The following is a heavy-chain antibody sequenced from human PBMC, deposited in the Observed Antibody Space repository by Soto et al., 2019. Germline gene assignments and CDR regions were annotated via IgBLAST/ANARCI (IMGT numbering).Heavy chain of an antibody. J-gene: IGHJ2*01. CDR3: ARVLHPPAYWYFDL. CDR1: GYTFTSYA. CDR2: INTGNGNT. Sequence: ASVKVSCKASGYTFTSYAMHWVRQAPGQRLEWMGWINTGNGNTKYSQKFQGRVTITRDTSASTAYMELSSLRSEDTAVYYCARVLHPPAYWYFDLWGRGTLVTVSS. V-gene: IGHV1-3*04.